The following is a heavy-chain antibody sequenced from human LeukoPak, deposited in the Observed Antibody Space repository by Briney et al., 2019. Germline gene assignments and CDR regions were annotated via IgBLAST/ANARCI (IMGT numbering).Heavy chain of an antibody. CDR2: IKQDGSEK. J-gene: IGHJ4*02. D-gene: IGHD1-26*01. CDR1: GFTVSSNY. CDR3: ARDRGGSSIFDY. Sequence: PGGSLRLSCAASGFTVSSNYMSWVRQAPGKGLEWVANIKQDGSEKYYVDSVKGRFTISRDNAKNSLYLQMNSLRAEDTAVYYCARDRGGSSIFDYWGQGTLVTVSS. V-gene: IGHV3-7*01.